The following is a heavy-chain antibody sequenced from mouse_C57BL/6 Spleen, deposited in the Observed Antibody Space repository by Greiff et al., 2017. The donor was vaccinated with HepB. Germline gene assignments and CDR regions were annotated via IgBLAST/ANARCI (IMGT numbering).Heavy chain of an antibody. CDR2: INPSNGGT. J-gene: IGHJ3*01. Sequence: VQLQQSGTELVKPGASVKLSCKASGYTFTSYWMHWVKQRPGQGLEWIGNINPSNGGTNYNEKFKSKATLTVDKSSSTAYMQLSSLTSEDSAVYYWAREDPVTGAWFAYWGQGTLVTVSA. D-gene: IGHD2-5*01. CDR1: GYTFTSYW. V-gene: IGHV1-53*01. CDR3: AREDPVTGAWFAY.